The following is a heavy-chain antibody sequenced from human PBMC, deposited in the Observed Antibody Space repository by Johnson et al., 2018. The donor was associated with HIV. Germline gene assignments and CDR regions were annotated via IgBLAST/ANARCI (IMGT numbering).Heavy chain of an antibody. J-gene: IGHJ3*02. CDR3: ARDPNSSNCSGVTCYSAAFDT. D-gene: IGHD2-15*01. CDR1: GFIFRDYY. CDR2: ISSSGKST. V-gene: IGHV3-11*04. Sequence: MQLVESGGGLVKPGGSLRLSCAVSGFIFRDYYMSWIRQAPGKGLEWVSYISSSGKSTNYADSVKGRFTISRDNAKNSLSLQMNSLRAEDTAIYYCARDPNSSNCSGVTCYSAAFDTWGQGTMVTVSS.